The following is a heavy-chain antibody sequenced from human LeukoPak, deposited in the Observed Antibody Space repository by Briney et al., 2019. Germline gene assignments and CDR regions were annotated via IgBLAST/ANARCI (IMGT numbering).Heavy chain of an antibody. Sequence: GGTLRLSCAASGFTFSSYGMSWVRQAPGKGLEWVSAISGSGGSTYYADSVKGRFTISRDNSKNTLYLQMNSLRAEDTAVYYCARGVGATSDYWGQGTLVTVSS. J-gene: IGHJ4*02. CDR2: ISGSGGST. CDR1: GFTFSSYG. D-gene: IGHD1-26*01. CDR3: ARGVGATSDY. V-gene: IGHV3-23*01.